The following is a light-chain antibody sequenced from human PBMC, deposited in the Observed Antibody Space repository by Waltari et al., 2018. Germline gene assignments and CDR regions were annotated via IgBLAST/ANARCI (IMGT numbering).Light chain of an antibody. CDR1: RSVGNN. V-gene: IGKV3-15*01. J-gene: IGKJ2*01. CDR2: GAS. Sequence: EIVMTQSPATLSVSPGERATLSCRASRSVGNNLAWYHQKPGQAPRLLIYGASARATGIPARFRGSGSGTEFTLTISSLQSEDFAVYYCQQYDDWPRTFGQGTKLEIK. CDR3: QQYDDWPRT.